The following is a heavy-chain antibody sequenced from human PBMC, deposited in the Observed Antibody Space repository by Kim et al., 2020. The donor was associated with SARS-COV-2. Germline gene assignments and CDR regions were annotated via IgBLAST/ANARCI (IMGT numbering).Heavy chain of an antibody. CDR2: IYYTGDT. J-gene: IGHJ5*02. V-gene: IGHV4-59*04. CDR1: GGSIRSYY. CDR3: ARLEYSSSSRLFDP. D-gene: IGHD6-6*01. Sequence: SETLSLTGTVSGGSIRSYYWSWIRQPPGKGLEWIGNIYYTGDTYYNPSLKSRVTISVDTSKHHFSLKLSSLTAADPAVYYCARLEYSSSSRLFDPWGQGTLVTVSS.